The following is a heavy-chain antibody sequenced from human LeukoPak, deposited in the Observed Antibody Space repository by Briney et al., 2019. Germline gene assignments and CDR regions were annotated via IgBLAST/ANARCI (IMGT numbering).Heavy chain of an antibody. Sequence: DTLSLTCTVSGGSIGTHYWSWIRQPAGKGLEWIGRISTTGSTNQNPSLQSRVTMSVDASKNHFSLKVSSVTAADTAVYYCAREVEMATQFDYWGQGTLVTVSS. CDR1: GGSIGTHY. J-gene: IGHJ4*02. CDR2: ISTTGST. D-gene: IGHD5-24*01. V-gene: IGHV4-4*07. CDR3: AREVEMATQFDY.